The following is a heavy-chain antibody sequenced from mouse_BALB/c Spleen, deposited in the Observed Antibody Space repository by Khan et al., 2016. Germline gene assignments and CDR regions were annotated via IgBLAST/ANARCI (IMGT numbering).Heavy chain of an antibody. CDR2: IDPANGNT. J-gene: IGHJ4*01. CDR1: GFNIKDTY. V-gene: IGHV14-3*02. D-gene: IGHD1-1*01. CDR3: ARTVVAHYYTMDY. Sequence: VQLQQSGAELVKPGASVKLSCIASGFNIKDTYMHWVKQRPEQGLEWIGRIDPANGNTKYDPKFQGKATITADTSSNTAYLQLSSLTSEDTAVRYCARTVVAHYYTMDYWGQGTSGTVSS.